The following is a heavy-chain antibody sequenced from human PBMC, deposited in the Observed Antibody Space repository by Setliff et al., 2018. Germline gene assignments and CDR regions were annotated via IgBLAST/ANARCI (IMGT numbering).Heavy chain of an antibody. J-gene: IGHJ4*02. CDR1: GGSINSGVYY. CDR3: ARTGTYRYFDS. CDR2: IYHGGDT. Sequence: SETLSLTCTVSGGSINSGVYYWGWIRQPPGKGLEWIGRIYHGGDTYYNASLKGRLTISVDTAQNQFSLRLTSVTAADTAVYYCARTGTYRYFDSWGQGTLVTVSS. D-gene: IGHD1-1*01. V-gene: IGHV4-39*01.